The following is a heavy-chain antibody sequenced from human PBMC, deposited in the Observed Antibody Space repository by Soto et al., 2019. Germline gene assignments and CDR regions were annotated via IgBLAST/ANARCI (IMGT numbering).Heavy chain of an antibody. V-gene: IGHV1-69*02. CDR2: IIPILGIA. J-gene: IGHJ5*02. D-gene: IGHD2-15*01. CDR1: GGTFSSYT. CDR3: ARGASATENWFDP. Sequence: GASVKVSCKASGGTFSSYTISWVRQAPGQGLEWMGRIIPILGIANYAQKFQGRVTITADKSTSTAYMELSSLRSEDTAVYYCARGASATENWFDPWGQGTLVTVSS.